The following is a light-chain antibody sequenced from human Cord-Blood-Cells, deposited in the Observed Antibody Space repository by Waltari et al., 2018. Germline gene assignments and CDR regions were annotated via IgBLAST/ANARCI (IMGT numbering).Light chain of an antibody. J-gene: IGKJ4*01. V-gene: IGKV3-15*01. CDR2: GAS. CDR1: QSVSSN. CDR3: QQYNNWPLT. Sequence: IFMTPSPVTLSVSPGERATLYCRASQSVSSNLAWYQQKPGQAPRLLIYGASTRATGIPARFSGSGSGTEFTLTISSLQSEDFAVYYCQQYNNWPLTFGGGTKVEIK.